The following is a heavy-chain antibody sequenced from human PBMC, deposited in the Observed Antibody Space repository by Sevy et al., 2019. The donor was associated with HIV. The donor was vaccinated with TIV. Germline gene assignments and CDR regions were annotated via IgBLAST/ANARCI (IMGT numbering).Heavy chain of an antibody. CDR2: IYYSGST. J-gene: IGHJ5*02. CDR3: AGSGFLEWAGSTRGPRNWFDP. CDR1: GGSMRNFY. V-gene: IGHV4-59*13. D-gene: IGHD3-3*01. Sequence: SETLSLTCSVSGGSMRNFYWSWIRQPPGKGREWIGNIYYSGSTNYNPSLKSRVTMSVDTSMNQFSLKLSSVTAADTAVYYCAGSGFLEWAGSTRGPRNWFDPWGQGTLVTVSS.